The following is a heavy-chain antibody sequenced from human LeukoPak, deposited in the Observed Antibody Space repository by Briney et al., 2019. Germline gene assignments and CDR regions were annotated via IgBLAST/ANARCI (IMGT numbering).Heavy chain of an antibody. J-gene: IGHJ6*02. D-gene: IGHD2-15*01. V-gene: IGHV4-34*01. Sequence: SETLSLTCAVYGGSFSGYYWSWIRQPPGKGLEWIGEINHSGSTNYNPSLKSRVTISVDTSKNQFSLKLSSVTAADTAVYYCARDIVVVVAAYGMDVWGQGTTVTVSS. CDR3: ARDIVVVVAAYGMDV. CDR1: GGSFSGYY. CDR2: INHSGST.